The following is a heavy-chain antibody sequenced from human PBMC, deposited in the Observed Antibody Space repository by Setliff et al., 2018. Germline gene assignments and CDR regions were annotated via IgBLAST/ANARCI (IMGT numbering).Heavy chain of an antibody. CDR3: ARAAARAEYSDTSAYLPFDF. CDR1: GYPISRGFY. D-gene: IGHD3-16*01. Sequence: ASETLSLTCTVSGYPISRGFYWGWIRQSPGKGLEWIGSVYHSGSSYQNPSLRSRIAVSVDTSKNQFSLRLNSVTAADTAVYFCARAAARAEYSDTSAYLPFDFWGLGTLVTVS. CDR2: VYHSGSS. V-gene: IGHV4-38-2*02. J-gene: IGHJ4*02.